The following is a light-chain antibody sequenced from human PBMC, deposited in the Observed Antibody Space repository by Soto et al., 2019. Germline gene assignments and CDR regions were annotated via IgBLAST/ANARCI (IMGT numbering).Light chain of an antibody. J-gene: IGLJ2*01. CDR1: SPNIGSNY. Sequence: QSVLTQPPSVSAAPGQKVTISCSGSSPNIGSNYVSWYQHLPGTAPKLLIYENNKRPSGIPDRFSGSKSGTSATLGITGLQSGDEADYYCGTWDSSLNTVVFGVGTKLTVL. CDR2: ENN. CDR3: GTWDSSLNTVV. V-gene: IGLV1-51*02.